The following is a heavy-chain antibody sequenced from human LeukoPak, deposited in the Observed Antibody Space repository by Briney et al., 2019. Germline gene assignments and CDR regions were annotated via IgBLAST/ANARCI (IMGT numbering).Heavy chain of an antibody. Sequence: PGGSLRLSCAASGFTFDDYAMHWVRQAPGKGLEWVSGISWNSGSIGYADSVKGRFTISRDNAKNSLYLQMNSLRAEDTALYYCAKESGYCSGGSCYYFDYWGQGTLVTVSS. CDR1: GFTFDDYA. CDR3: AKESGYCSGGSCYYFDY. CDR2: ISWNSGSI. V-gene: IGHV3-9*01. D-gene: IGHD2-15*01. J-gene: IGHJ4*02.